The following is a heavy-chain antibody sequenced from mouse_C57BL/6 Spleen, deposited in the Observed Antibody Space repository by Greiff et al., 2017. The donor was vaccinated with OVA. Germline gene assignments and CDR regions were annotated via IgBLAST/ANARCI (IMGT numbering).Heavy chain of an antibody. Sequence: QVQLKESGPGILQSSQTLSLTCSFSGFSLSTSGMGVSWIRQPSGKGLEWLAHIYWDDDKRYNPSLKSRLTISKDTSRNQVFLKITSVDTADTATYYCARIYYYGSSSWYFDVWGTGTTVTVSS. D-gene: IGHD1-1*01. J-gene: IGHJ1*03. CDR1: GFSLSTSGMG. V-gene: IGHV8-12*01. CDR2: IYWDDDK. CDR3: ARIYYYGSSSWYFDV.